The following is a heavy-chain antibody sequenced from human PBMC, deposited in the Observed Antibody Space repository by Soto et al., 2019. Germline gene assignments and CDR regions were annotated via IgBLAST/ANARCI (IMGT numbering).Heavy chain of an antibody. CDR2: IIPIQGRA. Sequence: QVPLVQSGAEVKKPGSSVKVSCEASGGSFISYTFTWVRQAPGQGLEWMGRIIPIQGRANYALKLQDRVTITADRSTKTVYMELRSLRPEDTAVYYCAKSLLFVDHAYMDVWGKGTTVTVSS. V-gene: IGHV1-69*02. CDR1: GGSFISYT. J-gene: IGHJ6*03. D-gene: IGHD2-21*01. CDR3: AKSLLFVDHAYMDV.